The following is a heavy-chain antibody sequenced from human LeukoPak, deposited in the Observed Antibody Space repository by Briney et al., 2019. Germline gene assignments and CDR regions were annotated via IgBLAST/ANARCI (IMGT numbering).Heavy chain of an antibody. CDR2: ISGSGGST. V-gene: IGHV3-23*01. CDR1: GFTFSSYA. Sequence: GGSLRLSCAASGFTFSSYAMSWVRQAPGKGLEWVSAISGSGGSTYYADSVKGRFTISRDNSKNTLYLDMNSLEVEDTAMYYCAKDSRIVVVPTANWFDPWGQGTLVTVSS. D-gene: IGHD2-2*01. J-gene: IGHJ5*02. CDR3: AKDSRIVVVPTANWFDP.